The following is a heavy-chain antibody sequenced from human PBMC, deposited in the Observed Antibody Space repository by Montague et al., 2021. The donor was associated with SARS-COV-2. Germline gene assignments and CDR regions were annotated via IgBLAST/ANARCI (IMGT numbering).Heavy chain of an antibody. J-gene: IGHJ4*02. D-gene: IGHD3-10*01. CDR1: GDSITNHY. CDR2: MHFTGKT. V-gene: IGHV4-4*07. Sequence: SETLSLTCSVSGDSITNHYWSWIRQPAGKGLEWIGRMHFTGKTNFSPFFSSRLTMSADTSKNQFSLKLTSVTAAATAIYFCARDRVAFGAGRQETIDFWGQGTLVTVSS. CDR3: ARDRVAFGAGRQETIDF.